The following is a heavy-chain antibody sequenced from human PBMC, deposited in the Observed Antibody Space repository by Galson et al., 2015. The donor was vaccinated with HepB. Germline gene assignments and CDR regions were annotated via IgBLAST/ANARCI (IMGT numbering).Heavy chain of an antibody. Sequence: SVKVSCKASGYTFTGYYMHWVRQAPGQGLEWMGWINPNSGGTNYAQKFQGWVTMTRDTSISTAYMELSRLRSDDTAVYYCARAGDVIAAAATLYYYGMDVWGQGTTVTVSS. V-gene: IGHV1-2*04. CDR2: INPNSGGT. CDR1: GYTFTGYY. D-gene: IGHD6-13*01. CDR3: ARAGDVIAAAATLYYYGMDV. J-gene: IGHJ6*02.